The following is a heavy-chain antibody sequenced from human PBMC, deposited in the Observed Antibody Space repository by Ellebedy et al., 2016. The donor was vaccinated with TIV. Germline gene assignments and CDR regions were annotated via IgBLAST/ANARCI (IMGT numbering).Heavy chain of an antibody. Sequence: GESLKISCAASGFTFSSYAMHWVRQAPGKGLEWVAVISYDGSNKYYADSVKGRFTISRDNSKNTLYLQMNSLRAEDTAVYYCARILCAGDCSQFGFDYWGQGTLVPVSS. J-gene: IGHJ4*02. CDR1: GFTFSSYA. D-gene: IGHD2-21*02. CDR2: ISYDGSNK. V-gene: IGHV3-30-3*01. CDR3: ARILCAGDCSQFGFDY.